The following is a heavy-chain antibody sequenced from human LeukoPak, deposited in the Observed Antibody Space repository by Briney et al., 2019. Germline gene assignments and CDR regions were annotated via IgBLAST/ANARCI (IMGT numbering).Heavy chain of an antibody. Sequence: GASVKVSCKASGYTFTGYYMHWVRQAPGQGLEWMGWINPNSGGTNYAQKFQGRVTMTRDTSISTAYMELSRLRSDDTAVYYCARDKRYFDWLPGDAFDIWGQGTMVTVSS. V-gene: IGHV1-2*02. D-gene: IGHD3-9*01. J-gene: IGHJ3*02. CDR3: ARDKRYFDWLPGDAFDI. CDR1: GYTFTGYY. CDR2: INPNSGGT.